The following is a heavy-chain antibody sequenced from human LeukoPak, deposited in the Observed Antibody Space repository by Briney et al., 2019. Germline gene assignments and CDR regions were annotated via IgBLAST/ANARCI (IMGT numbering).Heavy chain of an antibody. CDR2: IKQDGSEK. D-gene: IGHD3-22*01. CDR1: GFTFSSHW. Sequence: GGSLRLSCAASGFTFSSHWMSWVRQAPGKGLEWVANIKQDGSEKYYVDSVKGRFTISRDNAKNSLYLQMNSLRAEDTAVYYCARVERDPSGYPFDYWGRGTLVTVSS. CDR3: ARVERDPSGYPFDY. V-gene: IGHV3-7*01. J-gene: IGHJ4*02.